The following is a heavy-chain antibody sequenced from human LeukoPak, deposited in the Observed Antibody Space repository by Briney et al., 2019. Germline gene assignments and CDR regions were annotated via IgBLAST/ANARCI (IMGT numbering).Heavy chain of an antibody. CDR2: IYHSGST. CDR1: GYSISSGYY. D-gene: IGHD2-8*01. Sequence: SETLSLTCTVSGYSISSGYYWGWIRQPPRKGLEWIGSIYHSGSTYYNPSLKSRVTISVDTSKNQFSLKLSSVTAADTAVYYCARDRGYCTNGVCYTGPRRIGNWFDPWGQGTLVTVSS. CDR3: ARDRGYCTNGVCYTGPRRIGNWFDP. V-gene: IGHV4-38-2*02. J-gene: IGHJ5*02.